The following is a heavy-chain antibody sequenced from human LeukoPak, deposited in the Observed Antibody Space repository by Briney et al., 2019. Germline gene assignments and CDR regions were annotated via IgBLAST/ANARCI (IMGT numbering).Heavy chain of an antibody. Sequence: ASVKVSCKASGYTFTGYYMHWVRQPPGRGREWMGWINPNSGGTNYAQKFRGWVTMTRDTPISTAYMELRRLRSDDTAVYYCARARMVRGVISYGMDVWGKGTTVTVSS. CDR3: ARARMVRGVISYGMDV. CDR2: INPNSGGT. J-gene: IGHJ6*04. CDR1: GYTFTGYY. V-gene: IGHV1-2*04. D-gene: IGHD3-10*01.